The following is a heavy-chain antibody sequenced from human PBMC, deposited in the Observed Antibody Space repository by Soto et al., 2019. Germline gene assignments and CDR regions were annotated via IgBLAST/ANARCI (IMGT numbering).Heavy chain of an antibody. CDR2: IFSSGTT. V-gene: IGHV4-30-4*01. CDR1: GDSISSGNKY. Sequence: SETLSLTCTVSGDSISSGNKYWSWIRQPPGKGLEWIGYIFSSGTTYYNPSLKSRLTMSLDASQNQFSLKLNSLTDADTAVYFCERVPSTFDYYYAMDVWGQGTTVTVSS. J-gene: IGHJ6*02. CDR3: ERVPSTFDYYYAMDV. D-gene: IGHD3-16*01.